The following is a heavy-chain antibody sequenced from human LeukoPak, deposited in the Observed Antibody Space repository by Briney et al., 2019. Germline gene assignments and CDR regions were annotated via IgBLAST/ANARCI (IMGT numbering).Heavy chain of an antibody. CDR1: GGTFSSYA. J-gene: IGHJ5*02. D-gene: IGHD3-10*01. V-gene: IGHV1-69*04. CDR3: ARGITMVRGASNWFDP. CDR2: IIPILGIA. Sequence: SVKVSCKASGGTFSSYAISWVRQAPGQGLEWMGRIIPILGIANYAQKFQGRVTITADKSTSTAYMDLSSLRSEDTAVYYCARGITMVRGASNWFDPWGQGTLVNVSS.